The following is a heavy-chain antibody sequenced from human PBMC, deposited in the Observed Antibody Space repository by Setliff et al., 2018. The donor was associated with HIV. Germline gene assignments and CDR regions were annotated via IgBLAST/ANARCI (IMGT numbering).Heavy chain of an antibody. CDR3: ARQDYYYDSSGYYRWWEPFSWYFDL. V-gene: IGHV4-34*01. CDR2: INHSGST. J-gene: IGHJ2*01. CDR1: GGSFSGYY. D-gene: IGHD3-22*01. Sequence: SETLSLTCAVSGGSFSGYYWSWIRQPPGKGLEWIGEINHSGSTNYNPSLKSRVTISVDTSKNQFSLKLSSVAAADTAVYYCARQDYYYDSSGYYRWWEPFSWYFDLWGRGTLVTVSS.